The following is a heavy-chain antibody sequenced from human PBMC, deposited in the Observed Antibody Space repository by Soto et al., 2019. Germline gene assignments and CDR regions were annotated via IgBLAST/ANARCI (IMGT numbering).Heavy chain of an antibody. CDR3: ARDSDMAF. Sequence: GGSLRLPCVASGFTVRSLDMHWVRQAPGKGLEWVSIIYNGGDTYYADSVKGRFSISRDDSKNTLYLQMNSLTAEDTAMYYCARDSDMAFWGQGTLVTGSS. CDR2: IYNGGDT. CDR1: GFTVRSLD. J-gene: IGHJ4*02. V-gene: IGHV3-66*01.